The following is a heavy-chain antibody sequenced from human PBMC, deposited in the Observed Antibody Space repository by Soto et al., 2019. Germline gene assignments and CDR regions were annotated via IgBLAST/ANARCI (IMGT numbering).Heavy chain of an antibody. CDR3: ARGSVPPRDYYYGMDV. Sequence: ASVKVSCKASGYTFTSYGISWVRQAPGQGLEWMGWISAYNGNTNYAQKLQGRVTMTTDTSTSTAYMELRSLRSDDTAVYYCARGSVPPRDYYYGMDVWGQGXTVTVYS. J-gene: IGHJ6*02. V-gene: IGHV1-18*04. D-gene: IGHD2-2*01. CDR1: GYTFTSYG. CDR2: ISAYNGNT.